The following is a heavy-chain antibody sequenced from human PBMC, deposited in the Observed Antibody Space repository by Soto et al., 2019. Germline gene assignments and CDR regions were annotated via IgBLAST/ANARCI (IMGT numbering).Heavy chain of an antibody. CDR2: ISYDGSNK. CDR1: GFTFSSYG. CDR3: AKDLNPTIFGVVHPTYYGMDV. V-gene: IGHV3-30*18. Sequence: PGGSLRLSCAASGFTFSSYGMRWVRQAPGKGLEWVAVISYDGSNKYYADSVKGRFTISRDNSKNTLYLQMNSLRAEDTAVYYCAKDLNPTIFGVVHPTYYGMDVWGQGTTVTVSS. J-gene: IGHJ6*02. D-gene: IGHD3-3*01.